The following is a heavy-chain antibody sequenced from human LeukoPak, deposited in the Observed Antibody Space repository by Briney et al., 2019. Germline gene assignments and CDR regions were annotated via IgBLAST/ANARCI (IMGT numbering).Heavy chain of an antibody. CDR3: ARDQEWTTVTTYYYYMDV. D-gene: IGHD4-11*01. Sequence: SETLSLTCTVSGGSISSYYWSWIRQPPGKGLEWIGYIYYSGSTNYNPSLKSRVTISVDTSKNQFSLKLSSVTAADTAVYYCARDQEWTTVTTYYYYMDVWGKGTTVTVSS. CDR2: IYYSGST. CDR1: GGSISSYY. J-gene: IGHJ6*03. V-gene: IGHV4-59*12.